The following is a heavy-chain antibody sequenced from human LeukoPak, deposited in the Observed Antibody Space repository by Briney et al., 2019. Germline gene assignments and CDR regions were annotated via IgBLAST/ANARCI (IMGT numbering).Heavy chain of an antibody. CDR1: GSSISGYY. V-gene: IGHV4-59*01. D-gene: IGHD3-10*01. Sequence: SETLSLTCSVSGSSISGYYWSWIRQSPGKGLEWIGYSYHNGDAYYSPSLKSRLTISVDMPMNQFSLNLKSVTAADTAVYYCARVSYLTSSSGNYVFDFWGQGTLVSISS. J-gene: IGHJ4*02. CDR3: ARVSYLTSSSGNYVFDF. CDR2: SYHNGDA.